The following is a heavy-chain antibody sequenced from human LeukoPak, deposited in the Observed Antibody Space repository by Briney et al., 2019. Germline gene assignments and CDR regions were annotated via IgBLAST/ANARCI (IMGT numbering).Heavy chain of an antibody. CDR1: GFTFSSYS. J-gene: IGHJ3*02. CDR2: ISSSSSYI. V-gene: IGHV3-21*01. CDR3: ARGGWDYSFDAFDI. D-gene: IGHD1-26*01. Sequence: PGGSLRLSCAASGFTFSSYSMNWVRQAPGKGLEWVSSISSSSSYIYYADSVKGRFTISRDNAKNSLYLQMNSLRAEDTAVYYCARGGWDYSFDAFDIWGQGTMVTVSS.